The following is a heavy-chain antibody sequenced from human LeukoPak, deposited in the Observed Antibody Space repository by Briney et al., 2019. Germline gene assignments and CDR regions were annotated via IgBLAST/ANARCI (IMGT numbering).Heavy chain of an antibody. CDR2: IRYDGSNK. J-gene: IGHJ6*03. V-gene: IGHV3-30*02. Sequence: GGSLRLSCAASGFTFSSYGMHWVRQAPGKGLEWVAFIRYDGSNKYYADSVKGRFTISRDNSKNTLYLQMNSLRAEDTAVYYCANQVGNYDYYYYYMDVWGKGTTVTVSS. D-gene: IGHD4-11*01. CDR3: ANQVGNYDYYYYYMDV. CDR1: GFTFSSYG.